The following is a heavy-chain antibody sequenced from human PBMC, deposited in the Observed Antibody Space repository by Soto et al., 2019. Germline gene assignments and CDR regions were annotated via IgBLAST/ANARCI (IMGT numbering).Heavy chain of an antibody. J-gene: IGHJ6*02. D-gene: IGHD4-17*01. Sequence: QVQLQESGPGLVKPSQTLSLTCTVSGGPITNYWSWIRQHPGKGLEWIGYIYDSGSTYYDPSLKSRVTMSLDTSKNQLSLKLTSVTAVDTAVYYCARVNLDYVTGMDVWGQGTTVTVSS. CDR3: ARVNLDYVTGMDV. CDR1: GGPITNY. V-gene: IGHV4-31*03. CDR2: IYDSGST.